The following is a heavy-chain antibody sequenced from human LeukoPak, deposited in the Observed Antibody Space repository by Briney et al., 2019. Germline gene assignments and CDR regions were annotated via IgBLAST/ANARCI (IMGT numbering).Heavy chain of an antibody. V-gene: IGHV3-53*01. J-gene: IGHJ4*02. CDR1: GFTVSSNY. D-gene: IGHD3-16*01. CDR2: IYSGGST. CDR3: ARDATRGPLGY. Sequence: GGSLRLSCAASGFTVSSNYMSWVRQAPGKGLEWVSVIYSGGSTYYADSVKGRFTISRDNSKNTLYLQMNSLRAEDTAVYYCARDATRGPLGYWGQGTLVTVSS.